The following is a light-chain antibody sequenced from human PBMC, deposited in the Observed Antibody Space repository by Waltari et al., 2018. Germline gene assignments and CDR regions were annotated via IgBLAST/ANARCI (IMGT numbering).Light chain of an antibody. CDR2: YDT. V-gene: IGLV3-21*04. Sequence: YVLTQPPSVSVAPGKTATLTCGGANIETKRVNWYQQKPGQAPVLVLFYDTDRPSVIPDRFSGSNSGNTATLTISCVEAGDEADYHCQLWDDTTNSGVFGGGTRLTVL. CDR3: QLWDDTTNSGV. CDR1: NIETKR. J-gene: IGLJ3*02.